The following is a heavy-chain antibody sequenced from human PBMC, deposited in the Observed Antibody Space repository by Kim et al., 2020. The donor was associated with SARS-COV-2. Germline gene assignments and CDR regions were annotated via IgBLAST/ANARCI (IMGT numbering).Heavy chain of an antibody. Sequence: SQNLQGRVTFTRDTSASTAYMELSSLTSEDTAVYFCARETYGSGSYSHFDYWGQGTLIIVSS. J-gene: IGHJ4*02. D-gene: IGHD3-10*01. CDR3: ARETYGSGSYSHFDY. V-gene: IGHV1-3*01.